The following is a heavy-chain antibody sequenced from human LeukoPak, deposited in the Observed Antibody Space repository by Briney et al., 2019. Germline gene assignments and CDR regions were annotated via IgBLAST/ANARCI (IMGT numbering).Heavy chain of an antibody. D-gene: IGHD6-13*01. V-gene: IGHV3-30*18. J-gene: IGHJ4*02. CDR1: GFTFSNYG. Sequence: GRSLRLSCAASGFTFSNYGMHWVRQAPGKGLEWVAVISFDESNRYYADSVKGRFTLSRDNSKNTLYLQMNSLRVEDTAMYYCAKGGGTGYSSSWYSNRGQGTLVTVSS. CDR2: ISFDESNR. CDR3: AKGGGTGYSSSWYSN.